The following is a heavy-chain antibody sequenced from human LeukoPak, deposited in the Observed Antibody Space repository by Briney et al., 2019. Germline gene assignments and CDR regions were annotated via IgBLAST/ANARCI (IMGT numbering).Heavy chain of an antibody. D-gene: IGHD3-10*01. CDR3: ARVFYYYGSGSYSATDY. J-gene: IGHJ4*02. V-gene: IGHV1-46*01. CDR1: GYTFTSYY. Sequence: ASVKVPCKASGYTFTSYYMHWVRQAPGQGLEWMGIINPSSGSTSYAQKFQGRVTMTRDTSTSTAYMELSRLRSDDTAVYYCARVFYYYGSGSYSATDYWGQGTLVTVSS. CDR2: INPSSGST.